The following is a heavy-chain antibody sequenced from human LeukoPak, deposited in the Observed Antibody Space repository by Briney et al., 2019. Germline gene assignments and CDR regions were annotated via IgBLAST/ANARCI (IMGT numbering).Heavy chain of an antibody. Sequence: ASAKVSCTASGYTFTSYGISWVRQAPGQGLEWMGWISAYNGNTNYAQKLQGRVTMTTDTSTSTAYMELRSLRSDDTAVYYCARDYWNYYFDYWGQGTLVTVSS. V-gene: IGHV1-18*01. D-gene: IGHD1-7*01. CDR2: ISAYNGNT. CDR1: GYTFTSYG. CDR3: ARDYWNYYFDY. J-gene: IGHJ4*02.